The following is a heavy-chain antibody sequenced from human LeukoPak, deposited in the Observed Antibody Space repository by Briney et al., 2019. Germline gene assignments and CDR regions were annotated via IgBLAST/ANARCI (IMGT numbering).Heavy chain of an antibody. CDR2: ISYDGSNK. CDR1: GFTFSSYG. V-gene: IGHV3-30*03. CDR3: AREAVRYYDSSGYFDY. D-gene: IGHD3-22*01. Sequence: QPGGSLRLSCAASGFTFSSYGMHWVRQAPGKGLEWVAVISYDGSNKYYADSVKGRFTISRDNSKNTLYLQMNSLRAEDTAVYYCAREAVRYYDSSGYFDYWGQGTLVTVSS. J-gene: IGHJ4*02.